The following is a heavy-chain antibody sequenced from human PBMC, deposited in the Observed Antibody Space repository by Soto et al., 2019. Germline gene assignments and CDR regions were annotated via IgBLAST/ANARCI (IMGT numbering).Heavy chain of an antibody. D-gene: IGHD3-22*01. CDR2: IIPIFGTA. J-gene: IGHJ4*02. CDR1: GGTFSSYA. CDR3: ARGTTYYYDSSGSEFDY. V-gene: IGHV1-69*01. Sequence: QVQLVQSGAEVKKPGSSVKVSCKASGGTFSSYAISWVRQAPGQGLEWMGGIIPIFGTANYAQKFQGRVTITADESTSTAYMELSSLRSEDTAMYYCARGTTYYYDSSGSEFDYWGQGTLVTVSS.